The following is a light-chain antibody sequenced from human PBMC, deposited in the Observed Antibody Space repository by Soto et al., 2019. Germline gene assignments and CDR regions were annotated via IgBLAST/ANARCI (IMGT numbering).Light chain of an antibody. CDR3: QESYNTLTFT. CDR2: AAS. CDR1: QSISKY. Sequence: DIQMTQSPSSLSASVGDRVTITCRASQSISKYLNWYQQKPGKAPKLLIFAASNLQSGVPSRFSGSGSGTDFTLTISSLQPEDFATYYCQESYNTLTFTLGPGTKVDIK. V-gene: IGKV1-39*01. J-gene: IGKJ3*01.